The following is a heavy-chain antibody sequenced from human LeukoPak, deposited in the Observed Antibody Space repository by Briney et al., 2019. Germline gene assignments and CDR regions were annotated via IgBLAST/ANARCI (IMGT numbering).Heavy chain of an antibody. J-gene: IGHJ4*02. CDR2: FYSAGST. CDR3: ARGTIAYSLDY. Sequence: GGSLRLSCAASGFTVNSNYMTWVRQAPGKGLEWVSVFYSAGSTKYADSVKGQFTISRDNSKNTLYLQMNSLRADDTAVYYCARGTIAYSLDYWGQGTLVTVSS. V-gene: IGHV3-53*01. CDR1: GFTVNSNY. D-gene: IGHD1-7*01.